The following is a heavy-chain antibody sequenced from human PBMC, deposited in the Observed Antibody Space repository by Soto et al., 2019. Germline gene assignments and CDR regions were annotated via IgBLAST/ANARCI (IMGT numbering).Heavy chain of an antibody. V-gene: IGHV1-58*01. CDR3: AAAAGGSWTRYYFDY. CDR2: IVVGSGNT. J-gene: IGHJ4*02. Sequence: ASVKVSCKASGFTFTSSAVQWVRQARGQRLEWIGWIVVGSGNTNYAQKFQERVTITRDMSTSTAYMELSSLRSEDTAVYYCAAAAGGSWTRYYFDYWGQGTLVTVS. D-gene: IGHD2-15*01. CDR1: GFTFTSSA.